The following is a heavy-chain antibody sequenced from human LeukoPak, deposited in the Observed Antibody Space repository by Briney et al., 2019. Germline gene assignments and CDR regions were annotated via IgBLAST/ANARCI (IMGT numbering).Heavy chain of an antibody. J-gene: IGHJ4*02. V-gene: IGHV5-51*01. Sequence: GESLKISCKGSGYSFTNNWIGWVRQMPGKGLEWMGIIYPGDSDTRYSPSFQGQVTISADKSISTAYLQWSSLKASDTAMYYCARQHCRGGSCYDYWGQGTLVTVSS. CDR2: IYPGDSDT. D-gene: IGHD2-15*01. CDR3: ARQHCRGGSCYDY. CDR1: GYSFTNNW.